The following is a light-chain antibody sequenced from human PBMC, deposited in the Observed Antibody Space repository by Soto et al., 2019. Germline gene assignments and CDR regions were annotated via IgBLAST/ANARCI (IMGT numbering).Light chain of an antibody. V-gene: IGKV1-39*01. CDR1: QSISSY. J-gene: IGKJ1*01. CDR2: AAS. Sequence: DIQITQSPSSLSASVGYRVTISCRESQSISSYLNWYQQKPGKAPKLLIYAASSLQSGVPSRFSGSGSGTDFTRTISSLQPEDFATDYCQQSYSTTWAFGQGTKVDIK. CDR3: QQSYSTTWA.